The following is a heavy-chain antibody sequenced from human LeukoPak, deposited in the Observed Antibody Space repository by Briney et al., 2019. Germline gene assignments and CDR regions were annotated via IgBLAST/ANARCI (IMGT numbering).Heavy chain of an antibody. V-gene: IGHV1-18*01. CDR1: GYTFTSYG. J-gene: IGHJ6*03. Sequence: GASVKVSCKASGYTFTSYGISWVRQAPGQGLEWMGWISAYNGNTNYAQKFQGRVTITADKSTSTAYMELSSLRSEDTAVDYCASCFYGGNSALYYMGVWGKGTTVTVSS. D-gene: IGHD4-23*01. CDR2: ISAYNGNT. CDR3: ASCFYGGNSALYYMGV.